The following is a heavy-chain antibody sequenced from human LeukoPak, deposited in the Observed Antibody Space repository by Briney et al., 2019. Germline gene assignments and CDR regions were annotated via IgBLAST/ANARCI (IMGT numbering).Heavy chain of an antibody. CDR3: AKANAREFDY. V-gene: IGHV3-30*18. CDR1: GFTFSNYA. D-gene: IGHD3-10*01. CDR2: ISYDETYK. J-gene: IGHJ4*02. Sequence: GGSLRLSCAASGFTFSNYAMHWVRQAPGKGLEWLTVISYDETYKDYADSVKGRFTIPRDNSKNALYLQMNSLRAEDTAVYYCAKANAREFDYWGQGTLVTVSS.